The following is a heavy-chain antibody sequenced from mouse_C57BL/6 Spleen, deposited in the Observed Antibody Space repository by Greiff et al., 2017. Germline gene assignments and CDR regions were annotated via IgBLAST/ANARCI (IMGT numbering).Heavy chain of an antibody. D-gene: IGHD2-4*01. CDR1: GYTFTSYW. CDR2: IYPSDSET. J-gene: IGHJ2*01. CDR3: ARTDYDGPFDY. Sequence: VQLQQPGAELVRPGSSVKLSCKASGYTFTSYWMDWVKQRPGQGLEWIGNIYPSDSETHYNQKFKDKATLTVNKSSSTAYMQLSSLTSEDSAVYYCARTDYDGPFDYWGQGTTLTVSS. V-gene: IGHV1-61*01.